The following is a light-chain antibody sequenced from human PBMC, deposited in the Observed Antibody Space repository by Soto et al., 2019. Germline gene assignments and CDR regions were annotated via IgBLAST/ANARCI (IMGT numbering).Light chain of an antibody. J-gene: IGKJ1*01. CDR1: QSVSSW. Sequence: DIQMTQSPSTLSASVGDRVTITCRASQSVSSWLAWYQQKAGQAPDLLIYDASTLQSGVPSRFSGSGSGTEFTLTISSLQPDDFATYYCLQYDSYWTFGQGTKV. V-gene: IGKV1-5*01. CDR3: LQYDSYWT. CDR2: DAS.